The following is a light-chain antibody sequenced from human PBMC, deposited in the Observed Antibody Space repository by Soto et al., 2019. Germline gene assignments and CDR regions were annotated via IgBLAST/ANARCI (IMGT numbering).Light chain of an antibody. V-gene: IGKV3-20*01. CDR3: QQYGSSSYT. CDR1: QSLSSYY. J-gene: IGKJ2*01. CDR2: GSF. Sequence: EIVLTQSPGTLSLSPGERATLSCRASQSLSSYYLAWYQQKPGRAPRLLIYGSFNRATGLPDRFSGSGSGTDFTLTISRLEPEDLAVDYCQQYGSSSYTFGRGTKLEIK.